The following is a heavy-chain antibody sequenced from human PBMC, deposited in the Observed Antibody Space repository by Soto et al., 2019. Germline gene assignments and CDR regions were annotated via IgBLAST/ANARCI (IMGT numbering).Heavy chain of an antibody. J-gene: IGHJ4*02. V-gene: IGHV1-8*01. D-gene: IGHD5-12*01. CDR1: GYTFTSYD. CDR3: ARDSIRGYSGYDYGY. CDR2: MNPNSGNT. Sequence: ASVKTSCMASGYTFTSYDINWVRQATGQGLEWMGWMNPNSGNTGYAQKFQGRVTMTRNTSISTAYMELSRLRSDDTAVYYCARDSIRGYSGYDYGYWGQGTLVTVSS.